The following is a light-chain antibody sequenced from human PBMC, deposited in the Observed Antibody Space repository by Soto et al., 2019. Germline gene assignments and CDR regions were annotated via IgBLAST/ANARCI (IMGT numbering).Light chain of an antibody. Sequence: EMVMTQSPATLSVSPGEIATLACRASHNLSRTLACYQQQPGQAPRLLIFYASTRATGIPARFSGSGSGTDFTLTISSLLSEDFAVYYCQQYDKWPHTFGQGTKLEIK. CDR1: HNLSRT. CDR2: YAS. CDR3: QQYDKWPHT. J-gene: IGKJ2*01. V-gene: IGKV3-15*01.